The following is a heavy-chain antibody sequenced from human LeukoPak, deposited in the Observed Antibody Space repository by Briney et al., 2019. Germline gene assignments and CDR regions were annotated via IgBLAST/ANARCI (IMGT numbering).Heavy chain of an antibody. V-gene: IGHV4-61*09. D-gene: IGHD6-19*01. CDR1: GGSISSGSYY. Sequence: SETLSLTCTVSGGSISSGSYYWSWIRQPAGKGLEWIGHIYTSGSTNYNPSLKSRVTISVDTSKNQFSLKLSSVTAADTAVYYCARDSRIAVAGTGSSNDYWGQGTLVTVSS. J-gene: IGHJ4*02. CDR2: IYTSGST. CDR3: ARDSRIAVAGTGSSNDY.